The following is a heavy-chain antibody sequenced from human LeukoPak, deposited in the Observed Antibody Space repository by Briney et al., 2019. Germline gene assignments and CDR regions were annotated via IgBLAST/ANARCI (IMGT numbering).Heavy chain of an antibody. Sequence: SETLSLTCAVYGGSFSGYYWSWIRQPPGKGLEWIGEINHSGSTNYNPSLKSRVTISVDTSKNQFSLKLSSVTAADTAVYYCARRAATGNITILGVVNPPEFDYWGQGTLVTVSS. CDR2: INHSGST. V-gene: IGHV4-34*01. J-gene: IGHJ4*02. D-gene: IGHD3-3*01. CDR3: ARRAATGNITILGVVNPPEFDY. CDR1: GGSFSGYY.